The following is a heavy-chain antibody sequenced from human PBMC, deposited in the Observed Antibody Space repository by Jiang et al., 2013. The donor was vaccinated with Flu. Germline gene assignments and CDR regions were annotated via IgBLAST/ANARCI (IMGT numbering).Heavy chain of an antibody. J-gene: IGHJ4*02. CDR1: GYTFTNYY. CDR2: INPSGGSA. D-gene: IGHD3-22*01. Sequence: GAEVKKPGASVNVSCKASGYTFTNYYIHWVRQAPGHGLEWMGIINPSGGSASYAQKFQGRVTMTSDTSTTTVYMDLSSLRSDDTAVYYCALGHYFDPAAYYRKWGQGTLVTVSS. V-gene: IGHV1-46*01. CDR3: ALGHYFDPAAYYRK.